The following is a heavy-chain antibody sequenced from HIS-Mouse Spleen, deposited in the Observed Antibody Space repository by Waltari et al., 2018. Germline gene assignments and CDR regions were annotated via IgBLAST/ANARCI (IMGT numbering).Heavy chain of an antibody. J-gene: IGHJ6*02. CDR2: INPNSGGT. D-gene: IGHD7-27*01. CDR1: GYTFTGYY. V-gene: IGHV1-2*02. CDR3: ARELGPRYYYYGMDV. Sequence: QVQLVQSGAEVKKPGASVKVSCKASGYTFTGYYMHWVRPAPGQGLEWMGWINPNSGGTNYAQKFQGRVTMTRDTSISTAYMELSRLRSDDTAVYYCARELGPRYYYYGMDVWGQGTTVTVSS.